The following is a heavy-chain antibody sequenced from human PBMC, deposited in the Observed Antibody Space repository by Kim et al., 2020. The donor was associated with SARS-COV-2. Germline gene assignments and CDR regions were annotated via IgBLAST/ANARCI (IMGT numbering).Heavy chain of an antibody. J-gene: IGHJ5*02. CDR3: ARGLLWFGEKQNRPTQRPFDP. V-gene: IGHV4-61*02. CDR1: GGSISSGSYY. D-gene: IGHD3-10*01. CDR2: IYTSGST. Sequence: SETLSLTCTVSGGSISSGSYYWSWIRQPAGKGLEWIGRIYTSGSTNYNPSLKSRVTISVDTSKNQFSLKLSSVTAADTAVYYCARGLLWFGEKQNRPTQRPFDPWGQGTLVTVSS.